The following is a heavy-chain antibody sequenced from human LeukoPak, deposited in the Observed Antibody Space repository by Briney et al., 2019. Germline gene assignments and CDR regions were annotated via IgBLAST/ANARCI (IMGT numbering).Heavy chain of an antibody. CDR2: IRYDGSNK. CDR3: AKVREGGGYYSYFDY. J-gene: IGHJ4*02. CDR1: GFTFSSYG. D-gene: IGHD3-22*01. V-gene: IGHV3-30*02. Sequence: GGSLRLSCAASGFTFSSYGMHWVRQAPGKGLEWVAFIRYDGSNKYYADSVKGRFTISRDNSKNTLYLQMNSLRAEDTAVYYCAKVREGGGYYSYFDYWGQGTLVTVSS.